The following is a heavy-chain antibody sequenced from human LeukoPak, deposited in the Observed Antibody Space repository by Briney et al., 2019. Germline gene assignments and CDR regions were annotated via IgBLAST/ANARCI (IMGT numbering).Heavy chain of an antibody. Sequence: ASVKVSCKASRYTFTSYYMHWVRQAPGQGLEWMGIINPSGGSTSYAQKFQGRVTMTRDTSTSTVYMELSSLRSEDTAVYYCARDYYGSGSYYNFGWFDPWGQGTLVTVSS. CDR2: INPSGGST. CDR1: RYTFTSYY. CDR3: ARDYYGSGSYYNFGWFDP. D-gene: IGHD3-10*01. V-gene: IGHV1-46*01. J-gene: IGHJ5*02.